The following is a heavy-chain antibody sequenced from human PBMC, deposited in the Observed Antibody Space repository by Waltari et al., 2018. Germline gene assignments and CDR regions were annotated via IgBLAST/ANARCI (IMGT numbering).Heavy chain of an antibody. CDR2: VNYAGSGT. J-gene: IGHJ5*02. CDR3: GTLEAVAS. CDR1: GFDFSPYW. Sequence: EVQVVECGGGLVQPGGSLRLTCTASGFDFSPYWMHWVRQVPGKGMVCVSGVNYAGSGTQSAYPVGGRFTISRDNARSTVHLQMDNLRLEDTAVYSCGTLEAVASWGQGTLVTVSA. V-gene: IGHV3-74*03.